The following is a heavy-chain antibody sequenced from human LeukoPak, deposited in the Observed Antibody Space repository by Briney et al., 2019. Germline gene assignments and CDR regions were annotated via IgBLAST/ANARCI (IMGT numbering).Heavy chain of an antibody. D-gene: IGHD3-10*01. CDR2: ISYDGSNE. CDR1: GFTFSSYV. V-gene: IGHV3-30*04. J-gene: IGHJ4*02. CDR3: AKDPVEALLWFGELLPYYFDY. Sequence: PGGSLRLSCAASGFTFSSYVMHWVRQAPGKGLEWVAIISYDGSNEYYADSVKGRFTISRDNSKNTLYLQMNSLRAADTAVYYCAKDPVEALLWFGELLPYYFDYWGQGTLVTVSS.